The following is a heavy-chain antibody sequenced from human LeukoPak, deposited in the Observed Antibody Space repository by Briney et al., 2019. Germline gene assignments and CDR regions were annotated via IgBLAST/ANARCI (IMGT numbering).Heavy chain of an antibody. J-gene: IGHJ3*02. D-gene: IGHD5-12*01. CDR1: GFTFSSYG. Sequence: GGSLRLSCAASGFTFSSYGMSWVRQAPGKGLEWVSGISGSGETTYYADSVKGRFTISRDNSKSTLYLQMHSLRAEDTAVYYCAKDRGWLRGVDAFDIWGQGTMVTVSS. CDR2: ISGSGETT. V-gene: IGHV3-23*01. CDR3: AKDRGWLRGVDAFDI.